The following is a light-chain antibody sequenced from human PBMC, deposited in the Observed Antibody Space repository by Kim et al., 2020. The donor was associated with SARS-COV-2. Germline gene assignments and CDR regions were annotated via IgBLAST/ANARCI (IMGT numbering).Light chain of an antibody. CDR3: LQHNSYPPT. CDR2: SAS. Sequence: SASVEDSVTITCRASKGIRNDLCRYKQKPGKAPKRLIYSASTLQSGPPSRCSGSGSGTEFTLTISGLQPEDFASYHYLQHNSYPPTFGQGTKLEI. CDR1: KGIRND. V-gene: IGKV1-17*01. J-gene: IGKJ2*01.